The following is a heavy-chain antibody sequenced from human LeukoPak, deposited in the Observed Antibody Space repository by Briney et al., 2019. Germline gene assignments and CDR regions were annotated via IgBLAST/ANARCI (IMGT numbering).Heavy chain of an antibody. CDR2: VYTIGSI. Sequence: SETLSLTCTVSGDSISNYYWSWIRQPAGKGLEWIGRVYTIGSINYSPSLKSRVTLSVDESKNQFSLKLTSVTAADTAVYFCARVGHVKADYSHYHYMDVWGRGTTVTVSS. CDR1: GDSISNYY. J-gene: IGHJ6*03. V-gene: IGHV4-4*07. CDR3: ARVGHVKADYSHYHYMDV. D-gene: IGHD2-15*01.